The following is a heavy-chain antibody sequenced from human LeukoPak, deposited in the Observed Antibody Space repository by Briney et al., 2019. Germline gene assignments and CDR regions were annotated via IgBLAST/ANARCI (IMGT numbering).Heavy chain of an antibody. CDR2: ISSSSSYI. CDR1: GFTFSSYS. D-gene: IGHD3-22*01. V-gene: IGHV3-21*01. J-gene: IGHJ4*02. CDR3: AREGSYYDSSGYYEVDY. Sequence: PGGSLGLSCAASGFTFSSYSMNWVRQAPGKGLEWVSSISSSSSYIYYADSVKGRFTISRDNAKNSLYLQMNSLRAEDTAVYYCAREGSYYDSSGYYEVDYWGQGTLVTVSS.